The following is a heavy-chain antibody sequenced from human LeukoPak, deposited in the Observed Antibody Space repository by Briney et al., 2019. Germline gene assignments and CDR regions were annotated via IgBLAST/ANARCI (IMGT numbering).Heavy chain of an antibody. J-gene: IGHJ6*03. V-gene: IGHV3-11*01. D-gene: IGHD3-9*01. Sequence: GGSLRLSCAASGFTFSDYYMSWIRQAPGKGLEWVSYISSSGSTIYYADSVKGRFTISRDNAKNSLYLQMNSLRAEDTAVYYCARRSRYFDWPGGYYYYMDVWGKGTTVTVSS. CDR3: ARRSRYFDWPGGYYYYMDV. CDR2: ISSSGSTI. CDR1: GFTFSDYY.